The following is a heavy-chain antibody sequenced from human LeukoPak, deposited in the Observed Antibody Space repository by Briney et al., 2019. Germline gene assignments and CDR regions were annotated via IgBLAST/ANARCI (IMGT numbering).Heavy chain of an antibody. V-gene: IGHV3-7*01. CDR1: GFSFTSYW. D-gene: IGHD2-15*01. CDR3: ARDPGWSSFDI. J-gene: IGHJ3*02. Sequence: GGSLRLSCVASGFSFTSYWMSWVRQAPGKGLEFVASINQDAGTTNYVDSVKGRFTISRDNAESSLYLQMSSLRAEDTALYYCARDPGWSSFDIWGQGIMVTVSS. CDR2: INQDAGTT.